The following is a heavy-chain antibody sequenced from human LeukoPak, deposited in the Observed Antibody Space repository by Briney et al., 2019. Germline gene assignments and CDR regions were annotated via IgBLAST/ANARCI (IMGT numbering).Heavy chain of an antibody. CDR3: ARSRYYDSSGYYNIDY. J-gene: IGHJ4*02. V-gene: IGHV1-46*01. D-gene: IGHD3-22*01. Sequence: ASVKVSCKASGYTFTGYYRHWVRQAPGQGLEWMGLINPSGGSTSYAQKFQGRVTVTRDTSTSTVYMELTSLRSEDTAVYYCARSRYYDSSGYYNIDYWGQGTLVTVSS. CDR2: INPSGGST. CDR1: GYTFTGYY.